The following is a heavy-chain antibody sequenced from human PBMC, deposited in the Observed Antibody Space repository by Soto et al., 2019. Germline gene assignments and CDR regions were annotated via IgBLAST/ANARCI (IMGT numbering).Heavy chain of an antibody. CDR2: ISAYNGNT. CDR1: GYTFASYG. J-gene: IGHJ6*02. V-gene: IGHV1-18*01. Sequence: QVQLVQSGAEVKKPGASVKVSCKASGYTFASYGISWVRQAPGQGLEWMGWISAYNGNTNYAQKLQGRVTMTTDTSTSTAYMELRSLRSDDTAVYYCARHRVVAAPPLDDYGMDVWGQGTTVTVSS. D-gene: IGHD2-15*01. CDR3: ARHRVVAAPPLDDYGMDV.